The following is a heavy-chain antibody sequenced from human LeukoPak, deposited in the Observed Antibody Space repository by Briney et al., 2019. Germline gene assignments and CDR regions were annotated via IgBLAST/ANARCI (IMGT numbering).Heavy chain of an antibody. CDR1: GGSISSYY. CDR2: IYYSGST. CDR3: ARDQYYYGSGLDY. D-gene: IGHD3-10*01. V-gene: IGHV4-59*12. Sequence: SETLSLTCTVSGGSISSYYWSWIRQPPGKGLEWIGYIYYSGSTNYNPSLKSRVTISVDTSKNQFSLKLSSVTAADTAVYYCARDQYYYGSGLDYWGQGTLVTVSS. J-gene: IGHJ4*02.